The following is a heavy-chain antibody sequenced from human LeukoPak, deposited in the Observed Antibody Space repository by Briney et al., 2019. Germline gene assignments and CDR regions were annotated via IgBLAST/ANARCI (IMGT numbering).Heavy chain of an antibody. CDR2: ISGRGGNT. J-gene: IGHJ4*02. CDR3: AKGVASFGNQ. Sequence: GGSLRLSCAASGFTFSSYVMTWVRQAPGKVLEWVSCISGRGGNTYYTDSVKGRFTISRDNSKNTLYLQMNSLRAEDTAVYYCAKGVASFGNQWGQGTLVTVSS. CDR1: GFTFSSYV. V-gene: IGHV3-23*01. D-gene: IGHD1-14*01.